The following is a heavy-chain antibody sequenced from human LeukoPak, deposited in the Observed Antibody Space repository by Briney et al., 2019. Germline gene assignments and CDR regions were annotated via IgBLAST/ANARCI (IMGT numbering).Heavy chain of an antibody. J-gene: IGHJ6*02. Sequence: PSETLSLTCTVSGGSVSSGSYYWSWIRQPPGKGLEWIGYIYYSGSTNYNPSLKSRVTISVDTSKNQFSLKLSPVTAADTAVYYCARGPYYYDSSGYAYYYYGMDVWGQGTTVTVSS. CDR2: IYYSGST. V-gene: IGHV4-61*01. D-gene: IGHD3-22*01. CDR3: ARGPYYYDSSGYAYYYYGMDV. CDR1: GGSVSSGSYY.